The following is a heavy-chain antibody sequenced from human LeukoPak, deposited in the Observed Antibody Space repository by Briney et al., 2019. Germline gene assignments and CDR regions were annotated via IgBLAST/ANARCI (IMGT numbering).Heavy chain of an antibody. V-gene: IGHV4-59*01. J-gene: IGHJ6*03. CDR1: GGSISSYY. D-gene: IGHD3-10*01. CDR2: IYYSGST. CDR3: ARMGPPLRGVRYYYYMDV. Sequence: SETLSLTCNVSGGSISSYYWSSIRQPPGKGLEWIGYIYYSGSTNYNPSLKSRVTISVDTSKNQFSLKLTSVTAADTAVYYCARMGPPLRGVRYYYYMDVWGKGTTVTVSS.